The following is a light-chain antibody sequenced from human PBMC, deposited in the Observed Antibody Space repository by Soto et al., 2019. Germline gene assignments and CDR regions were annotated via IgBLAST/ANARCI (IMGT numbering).Light chain of an antibody. CDR3: CSYTSISTLV. V-gene: IGLV2-14*03. Sequence: QSALTQPASVSGSPGQWITISCTGTSSDVGGYDYVSWCQQHPGKAPELIIYDVNNRPSGVSNRFSGSKSGNTASLTISGLQAEDEADYYCCSYTSISTLVFGGGTKVTVL. J-gene: IGLJ2*01. CDR2: DVN. CDR1: SSDVGGYDY.